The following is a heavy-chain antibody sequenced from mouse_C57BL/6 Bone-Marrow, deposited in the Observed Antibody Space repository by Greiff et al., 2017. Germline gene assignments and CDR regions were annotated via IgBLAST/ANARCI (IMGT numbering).Heavy chain of an antibody. V-gene: IGHV1-55*01. Sequence: QVQLQQPGAELVKPGASVKMSCTASGYTFTSYWITWVKQRPGHGLEWIGDIYPGSGSTNYNEKFKSKATLTVDTSSSTAYMQLSSLTSEDSAVXYCAYSSGAYWGQGTLVTVSA. J-gene: IGHJ3*01. CDR2: IYPGSGST. CDR1: GYTFTSYW. D-gene: IGHD2-5*01. CDR3: AYSSGAY.